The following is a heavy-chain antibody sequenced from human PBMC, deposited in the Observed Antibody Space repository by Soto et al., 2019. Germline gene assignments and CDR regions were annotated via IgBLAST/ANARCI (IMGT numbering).Heavy chain of an antibody. V-gene: IGHV4-34*01. CDR3: ARRRATVTTGWFDP. CDR1: GGSFSDYS. J-gene: IGHJ5*02. Sequence: PSETLSLTCAVYGGSFSDYSWTWIRQPPGKGLEWIGEINHSGSTYYNPSLMSRVTISVDTSKSQFSLKLSSVTAADTAVYYCARRRATVTTGWFDPWGQGTLVTVSS. CDR2: INHSGST. D-gene: IGHD4-17*01.